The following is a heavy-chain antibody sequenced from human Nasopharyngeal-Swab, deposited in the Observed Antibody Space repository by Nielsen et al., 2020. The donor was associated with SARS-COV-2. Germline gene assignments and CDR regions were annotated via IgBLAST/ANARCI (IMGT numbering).Heavy chain of an antibody. J-gene: IGHJ6*02. CDR3: AKDHQLIRNYYYYDMDV. D-gene: IGHD2-8*01. V-gene: IGHV3-30*18. Sequence: VRQAPGKGLEWMAVISYDGIKKYYADSVKGRFTLSRDNSKNTLYLQMNSLRTEDTAVYYCAKDHQLIRNYYYYDMDVWGQETTVTVSS. CDR2: ISYDGIKK.